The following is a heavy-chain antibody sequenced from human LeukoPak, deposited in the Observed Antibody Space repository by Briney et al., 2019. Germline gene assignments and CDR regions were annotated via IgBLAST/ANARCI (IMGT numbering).Heavy chain of an antibody. CDR3: ARIKVTSDGAL. Sequence: GASVKVSCKASGYTFTDYYIHWVRQAPGQGLEWMGRITPNSGGTIYAQTFQGRFTMTRDTSISTAYMELNRLRSDDTAVYYCARIKVTSDGALWGQGTLVTVSS. CDR2: ITPNSGGT. CDR1: GYTFTDYY. J-gene: IGHJ4*02. D-gene: IGHD5-18*01. V-gene: IGHV1-2*02.